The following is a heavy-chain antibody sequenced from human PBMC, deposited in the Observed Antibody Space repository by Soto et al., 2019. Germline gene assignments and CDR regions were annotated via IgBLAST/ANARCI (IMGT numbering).Heavy chain of an antibody. CDR3: ARHLSSGWFSNWFDP. CDR2: IYYSGST. CDR1: GGSISSYY. D-gene: IGHD6-19*01. V-gene: IGHV4-59*08. J-gene: IGHJ5*02. Sequence: QVQLQESGPGLVKPSETLSLTCTVSGGSISSYYWSWIRQPPGKGLEWIGYIYYSGSTNYTPSLKSRVTISVDTSKNQFSLKLSSVTAADTAVYYCARHLSSGWFSNWFDPWGQGTLVTVSS.